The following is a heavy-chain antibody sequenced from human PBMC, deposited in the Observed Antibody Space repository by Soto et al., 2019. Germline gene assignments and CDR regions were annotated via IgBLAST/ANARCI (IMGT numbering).Heavy chain of an antibody. J-gene: IGHJ4*02. CDR3: AKGLNLFYYYDSSGYPTPFDY. V-gene: IGHV3-23*01. Sequence: PGGSLRLSCAASGFTFSSYAMSWVRQAPGKGLEWVSAISGSGGSTYYADSVKGRFTISRDNSKNTLYLQMNSLRAEDTAVYYCAKGLNLFYYYDSSGYPTPFDYWGQGTLVTVSS. D-gene: IGHD3-22*01. CDR1: GFTFSSYA. CDR2: ISGSGGST.